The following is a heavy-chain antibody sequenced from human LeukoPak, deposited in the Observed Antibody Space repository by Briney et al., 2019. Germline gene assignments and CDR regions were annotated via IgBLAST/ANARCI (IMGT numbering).Heavy chain of an antibody. CDR1: GFKFDDYG. V-gene: IGHV3-20*04. D-gene: IGHD2-8*01. J-gene: IGHJ4*02. CDR3: AREGIYCANGVCYLDY. Sequence: GGSLRLSCAASGFKFDDYGMSWVRQAPGKGLEWVSGISWNGGNTGYADSVKGRFTISRDNAKNSLFLQVNSLRADDTAFYYCAREGIYCANGVCYLDYWGQGTLVTVSS. CDR2: ISWNGGNT.